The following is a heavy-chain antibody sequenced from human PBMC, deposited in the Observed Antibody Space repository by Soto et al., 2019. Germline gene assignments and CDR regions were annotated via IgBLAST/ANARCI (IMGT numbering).Heavy chain of an antibody. CDR2: IYPGDSDT. CDR3: ARPIDYDGNSEFGYGMDV. V-gene: IGHV5-51*01. CDR1: GYSFTSYW. Sequence: PGESLKISCKGSGYSFTSYWIGWVRQMPGKGLEWMGIIYPGDSDTRYSPSFQGQVTISADKSISTAYLQWSSLKASDTAMYYCARPIDYDGNSEFGYGMDVWGQGTAVTVSS. D-gene: IGHD4-17*01. J-gene: IGHJ6*02.